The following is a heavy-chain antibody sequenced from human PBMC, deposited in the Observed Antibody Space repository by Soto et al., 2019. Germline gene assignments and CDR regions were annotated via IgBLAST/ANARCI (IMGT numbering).Heavy chain of an antibody. CDR1: GDSISSYY. CDR3: ARDGNYGMDV. CDR2: IYYSGST. D-gene: IGHD1-26*01. Sequence: SETLSLTCTVSGDSISSYYWSWIRQPPGKGLEWIGYIYYSGSTNYNPSLKSRVTISVDTSKNQFSLKLSSVTAADTAVYYCARDGNYGMDVWGQGTTVTVSS. V-gene: IGHV4-59*01. J-gene: IGHJ6*02.